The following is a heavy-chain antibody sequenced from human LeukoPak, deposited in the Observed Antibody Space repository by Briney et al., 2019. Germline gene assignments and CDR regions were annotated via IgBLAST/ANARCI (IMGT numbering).Heavy chain of an antibody. V-gene: IGHV4-4*07. CDR3: ARDNLDWFDP. Sequence: SETLSLTCTVSGGSISSYYWSWIRQPAGNGLVWIGRIYTSGSTNYNPSLKSRVTMSEDTSKNQFALKLSSVTAADTAVYYCARDNLDWFDPWGQGTLVTVSS. J-gene: IGHJ5*02. CDR2: IYTSGST. CDR1: GGSISSYY. D-gene: IGHD5-24*01.